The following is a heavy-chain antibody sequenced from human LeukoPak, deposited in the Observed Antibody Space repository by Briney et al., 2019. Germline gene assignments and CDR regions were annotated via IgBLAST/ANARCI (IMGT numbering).Heavy chain of an antibody. CDR3: AREFFNILTGYGPRAFDY. V-gene: IGHV1-2*07. J-gene: IGHJ4*02. CDR1: GYTFTGYD. D-gene: IGHD3-9*01. Sequence: ASGRLCCKAAGYTFTGYDMHWGRQAPGLGLEWRGWINPNSDRANYAPKFQGRVTITRAPSISPAYMDLSRWRSCETGVWLCAREFFNILTGYGPRAFDYWGQGTLVTVSS. CDR2: INPNSDRA.